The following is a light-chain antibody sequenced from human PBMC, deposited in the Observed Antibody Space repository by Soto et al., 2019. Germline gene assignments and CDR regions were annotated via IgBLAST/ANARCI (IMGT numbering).Light chain of an antibody. CDR2: GNN. Sequence: QSVLTQPPSVSGAPGQRVTISCTGGSSNIGAGYDVHWYQQLPGTAPKLLIFGNNNRPSGVPDRFSGSKSGTSASLAITGLQAEDEADYYCQSYDSSLSGWVFGGGTKLTVL. V-gene: IGLV1-40*01. CDR3: QSYDSSLSGWV. CDR1: SSNIGAGYD. J-gene: IGLJ3*02.